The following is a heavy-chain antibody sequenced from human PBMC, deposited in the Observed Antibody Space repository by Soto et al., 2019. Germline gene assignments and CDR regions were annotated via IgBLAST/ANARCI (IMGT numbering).Heavy chain of an antibody. Sequence: GGSLRLSCAASGFTFDDYAMHWVRQAPGKGLEWVSLISGDGGSTYYADSVKGRFTISRDNSKNSLYLQMNSLRTEDTALYYCTKDISPEVWYSSSSYYYGMDVWGQGTTVTVSS. CDR2: ISGDGGST. V-gene: IGHV3-43*02. D-gene: IGHD6-6*01. J-gene: IGHJ6*02. CDR3: TKDISPEVWYSSSSYYYGMDV. CDR1: GFTFDDYA.